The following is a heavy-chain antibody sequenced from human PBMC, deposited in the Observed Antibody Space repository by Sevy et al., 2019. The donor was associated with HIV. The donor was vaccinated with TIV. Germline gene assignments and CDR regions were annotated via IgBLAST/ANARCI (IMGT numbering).Heavy chain of an antibody. CDR3: ARGRGDGMSGFDY. D-gene: IGHD3-10*01. CDR2: IYSGGST. Sequence: GGSLRLSCAASGFTVSSNYMSWVRQAPGKGLEWVSVIYSGGSTYYADSVKGRFTISSHNSKNTLYLQMNSLRAEDTAVYYCARGRGDGMSGFDYWGQGTLVTVS. J-gene: IGHJ4*02. CDR1: GFTVSSNY. V-gene: IGHV3-53*04.